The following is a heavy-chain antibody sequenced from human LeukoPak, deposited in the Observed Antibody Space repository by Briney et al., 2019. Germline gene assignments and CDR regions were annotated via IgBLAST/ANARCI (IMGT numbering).Heavy chain of an antibody. D-gene: IGHD1-26*01. CDR1: GFTFSSYG. V-gene: IGHV3-21*01. CDR3: ARDPYSGRYGDYYYYYMDV. J-gene: IGHJ6*03. CDR2: ITSSSSYI. Sequence: GGSLRLSCAASGFTFSSYGMSWVRQAPGKGLEGVSSITSSSSYIYYADSVKGRFTISRDNAKNSLYLQINSLRAEDTAVYYCARDPYSGRYGDYYYYYMDVWGKGTTVTISS.